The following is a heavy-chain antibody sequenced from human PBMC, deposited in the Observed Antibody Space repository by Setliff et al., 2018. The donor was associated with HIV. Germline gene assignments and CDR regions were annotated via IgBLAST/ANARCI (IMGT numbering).Heavy chain of an antibody. Sequence: SETLSLTCTVSGDSISSGGYYWSWIRQHPGKGLEWIGFIYYSGTTYYNPSLKSRVTISVDTSKNQFSLKLNSVTAADTAVYFCARETYYYDASGPPSGYYMDVWGKGTTVTV. CDR3: ARETYYYDASGPPSGYYMDV. V-gene: IGHV4-31*03. J-gene: IGHJ6*03. CDR2: IYYSGTT. CDR1: GDSISSGGYY. D-gene: IGHD3-22*01.